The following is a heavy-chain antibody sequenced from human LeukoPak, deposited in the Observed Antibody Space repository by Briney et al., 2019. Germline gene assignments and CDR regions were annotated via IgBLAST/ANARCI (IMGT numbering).Heavy chain of an antibody. D-gene: IGHD6-13*01. CDR1: GFTFSSYS. CDR3: ARDNYSSSWYKGEFVY. Sequence: GGSLRLSCAASGFTFSSYSMNWVRLAPGKGLEWVSSISSSSSYIYYADSVKGRFTISRDNSKNTLSLQMNSLRTEDTAVYFCARDNYSSSWYKGEFVYWGQGTLVTVSS. J-gene: IGHJ4*02. V-gene: IGHV3-21*01. CDR2: ISSSSSYI.